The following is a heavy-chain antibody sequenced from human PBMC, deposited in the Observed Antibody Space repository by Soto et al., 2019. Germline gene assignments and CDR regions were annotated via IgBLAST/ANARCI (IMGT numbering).Heavy chain of an antibody. CDR3: ATYGFEDRFSGD. D-gene: IGHD2-15*01. V-gene: IGHV1-69*02. CDR1: GDTFRKYT. Sequence: QVQLVQSGAEVKKPGSSVKVSCKASGDTFRKYTITWVRQAPGQGLEWMGRIIPMLNIPDYAQKFQGRVTITADKSTSTAYLELSSLRSEDTAVYYCATYGFEDRFSGDWGQGTLVTVSS. CDR2: IIPMLNIP. J-gene: IGHJ4*02.